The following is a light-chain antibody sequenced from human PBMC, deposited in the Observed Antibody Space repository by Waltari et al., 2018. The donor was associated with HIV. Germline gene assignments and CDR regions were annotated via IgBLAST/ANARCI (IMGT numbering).Light chain of an antibody. Sequence: EFALTQSPGTLSLSPGERATLTCRASQSVSSSYLAWYQQKPGQAPRLLIYGASSRATGIPDRFSGSGSGTDFTLTISRLEPEDFAVYYCQQYGSSPQTFGQGTRLEIK. CDR3: QQYGSSPQT. CDR2: GAS. V-gene: IGKV3-20*01. CDR1: QSVSSSY. J-gene: IGKJ5*01.